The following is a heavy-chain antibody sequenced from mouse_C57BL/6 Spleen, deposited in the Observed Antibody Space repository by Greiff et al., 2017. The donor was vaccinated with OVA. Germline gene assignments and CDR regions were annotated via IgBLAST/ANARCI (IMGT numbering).Heavy chain of an antibody. V-gene: IGHV14-2*01. D-gene: IGHD1-1*01. J-gene: IGHJ2*01. CDR1: GFNIKDYY. CDR2: IDPEDGET. Sequence: VQLQQSGAELVKPGASVKLSCTASGFNIKDYYMHWVKQRTEQGLEWIGRIDPEDGETKYAPEFQGKATITADTSSNTAYLQLSSLTSEDTAVYYCARSDYYGSSSHYFDYWGQGTTLTVSS. CDR3: ARSDYYGSSSHYFDY.